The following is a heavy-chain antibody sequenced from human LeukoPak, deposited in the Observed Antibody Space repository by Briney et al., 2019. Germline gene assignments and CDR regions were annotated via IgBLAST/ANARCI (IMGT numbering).Heavy chain of an antibody. CDR2: INHSGST. CDR1: GGSISSGSYY. V-gene: IGHV4-61*10. D-gene: IGHD5-18*01. J-gene: IGHJ6*03. Sequence: SETLSLTSTVSGGSISSGSYYWSWIRQPAGKGLEWIGEINHSGSTNYNPSLKSRVTISVDTSKNQFSLKLSSVTAADTAVYYCARLRRGYSYGYYYYYMDVWGKGTTVTVSS. CDR3: ARLRRGYSYGYYYYYMDV.